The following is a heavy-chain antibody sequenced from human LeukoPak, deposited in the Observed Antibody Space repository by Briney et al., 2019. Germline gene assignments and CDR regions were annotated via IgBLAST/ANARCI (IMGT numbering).Heavy chain of an antibody. J-gene: IGHJ4*02. Sequence: GGSLRLSCAASGFTFSSYRIHWVRLVPGKGLVWVSRIKDGGTTTDYADSVKGRFTISRDDAKNTLYLQMNSLRAEDTAVYYCTTIRPGYWGQGTLVTVSP. CDR1: GFTFSSYR. V-gene: IGHV3-74*01. D-gene: IGHD5-12*01. CDR2: IKDGGTTT. CDR3: TTIRPGY.